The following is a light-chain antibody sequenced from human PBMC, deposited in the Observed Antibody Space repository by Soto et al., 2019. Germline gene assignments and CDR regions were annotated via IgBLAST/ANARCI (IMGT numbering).Light chain of an antibody. V-gene: IGKV3-20*01. Sequence: DIVLTQSPGTLSLSPGSRATLSCRASQSVTSNYLAWFQQQPGQAPRLLIYGASRRATGIPDRFSGSGSGTDFTLTISRLETEDFAVYYCHQYGIQSRTFGLGTKLDIK. CDR2: GAS. CDR1: QSVTSNY. CDR3: HQYGIQSRT. J-gene: IGKJ2*01.